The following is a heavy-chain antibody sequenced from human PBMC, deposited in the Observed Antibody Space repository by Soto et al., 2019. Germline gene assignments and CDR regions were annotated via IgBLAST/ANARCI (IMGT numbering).Heavy chain of an antibody. D-gene: IGHD3-10*01. Sequence: QVHLVQSGAEVKKPGASVKVSCKGSGYAFTTYGITWVRQAPGQGLEWMGWISAHSGNTNYAQKLQGRVTVTRDTSTSTAYMELRSLRSDDTVVYYGARGRYGAYWGQGALVTVSS. J-gene: IGHJ4*02. V-gene: IGHV1-18*01. CDR1: GYAFTTYG. CDR2: ISAHSGNT. CDR3: ARGRYGAY.